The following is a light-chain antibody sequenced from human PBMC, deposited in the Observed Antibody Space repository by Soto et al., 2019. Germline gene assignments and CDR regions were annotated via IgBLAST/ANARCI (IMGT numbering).Light chain of an antibody. J-gene: IGKJ1*01. V-gene: IGKV3-20*01. CDR2: GAS. CDR1: ESVSSSS. Sequence: EIVLTQSPGTLSLSPGERATLSCRASESVSSSSLAWYQQKPGQAPRLLMHGASSRATGIPDRFSGSGSGADFTLTISRVEPEDFAVYYCQQYGSSPWTFGQGTKVEIK. CDR3: QQYGSSPWT.